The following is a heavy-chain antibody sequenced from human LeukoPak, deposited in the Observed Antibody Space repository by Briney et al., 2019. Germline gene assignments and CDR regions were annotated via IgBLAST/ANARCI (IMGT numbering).Heavy chain of an antibody. CDR1: GFTFDDYG. CDR2: INWNGGST. Sequence: PGGSLRLSCAASGFTFDDYGMSWVRQAPGKGLEWVSGINWNGGSTGYADSVKGRFTISRDNAKNSLYLQMNSLRAEDTALYYCAGDLVTSGGVSNDYWGQGTLVTVSS. CDR3: AGDLVTSGGVSNDY. J-gene: IGHJ4*02. D-gene: IGHD3-16*01. V-gene: IGHV3-20*04.